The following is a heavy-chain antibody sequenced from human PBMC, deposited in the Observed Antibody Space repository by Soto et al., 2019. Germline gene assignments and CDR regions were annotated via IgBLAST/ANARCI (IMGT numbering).Heavy chain of an antibody. Sequence: PGGSLRLSCAASGFTLSNYIMHWVRQAPGKGLEWVSFISYDGSNNGYADSLKGRFTISRDNSKNTLYLQLSSLTPEDTAVYYCAGGDNYYAMGVWGQGTTVTVSS. CDR2: ISYDGSNN. J-gene: IGHJ6*02. CDR3: AGGDNYYAMGV. D-gene: IGHD2-15*01. V-gene: IGHV3-30-3*01. CDR1: GFTLSNYI.